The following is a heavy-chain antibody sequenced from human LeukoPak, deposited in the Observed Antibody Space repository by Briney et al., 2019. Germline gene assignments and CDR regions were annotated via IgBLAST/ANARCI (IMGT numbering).Heavy chain of an antibody. CDR3: AREDRTIDAFDI. V-gene: IGHV4-34*01. CDR2: INHSGST. Sequence: SETLSLTCAVYGGSFSGYYWSWIRQPPGKGLEWIGEINHSGSTNYNPSLKSRVTISVDTSKNQFSLKLSSVTAADTAVYYCAREDRTIDAFDIWGQGTMVTVSS. J-gene: IGHJ3*02. CDR1: GGSFSGYY. D-gene: IGHD3-9*01.